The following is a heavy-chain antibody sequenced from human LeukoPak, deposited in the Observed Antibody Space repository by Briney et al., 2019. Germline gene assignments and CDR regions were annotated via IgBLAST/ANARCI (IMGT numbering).Heavy chain of an antibody. D-gene: IGHD2-21*01. V-gene: IGHV4-30-2*01. CDR1: GGSISSGGYS. CDR2: IYHSGST. CDR3: AREGDRRAFDI. J-gene: IGHJ3*02. Sequence: PSQTLSLTCAVSGGSISSGGYSWSWIRQPPGKGLEWIGYIYHSGSTYYNPSLKSRVAISVDRSKNQLSLKLSSVTAADTAVYYCAREGDRRAFDIWGQGTVVTVSS.